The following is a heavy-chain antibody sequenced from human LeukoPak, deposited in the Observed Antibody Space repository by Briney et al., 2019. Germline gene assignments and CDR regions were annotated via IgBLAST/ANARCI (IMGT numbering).Heavy chain of an antibody. D-gene: IGHD6-13*01. CDR2: IYYTGST. J-gene: IGHJ4*02. CDR3: ARDVLESSSSWYGNFDY. CDR1: SGSIKFSSYY. V-gene: IGHV4-39*02. Sequence: PSETLSLTCTVSSGSIKFSSYYWSWVRQPPGQGLEWIGSIYYTGSTYYNSSLKSRVTISVDTSKNQFSLQLNSVTPEDTAVYYCARDVLESSSSWYGNFDYWGQGTLVTVSS.